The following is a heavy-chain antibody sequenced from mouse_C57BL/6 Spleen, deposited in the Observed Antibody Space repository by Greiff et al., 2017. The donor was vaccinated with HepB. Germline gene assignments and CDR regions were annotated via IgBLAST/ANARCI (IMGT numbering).Heavy chain of an antibody. D-gene: IGHD1-1*01. J-gene: IGHJ3*01. Sequence: QVQLQQPGAELVKPGASVKLSCKASGYTFTSYWMQWVKQRPGQGLEWIGEIDPSDSYTNYNQKFKGKATLTVDTSSSTAYMQLSSLTSEASAVYYCATPPGSSSWFAYWGQGTLVAVSA. CDR3: ATPPGSSSWFAY. CDR2: IDPSDSYT. V-gene: IGHV1-50*01. CDR1: GYTFTSYW.